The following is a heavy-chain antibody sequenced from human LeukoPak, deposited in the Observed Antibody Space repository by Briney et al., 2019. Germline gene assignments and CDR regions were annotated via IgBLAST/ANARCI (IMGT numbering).Heavy chain of an antibody. V-gene: IGHV3-23*01. CDR3: AGTVVGATVY. CDR1: GFTFSSYA. CDR2: ISGSGGST. Sequence: PGASLRLSCAASGFTFSSYAMSWVRQAPGKGLEWVSAISGSGGSTYYADSVSGRFTISRDNSKNTLYLQMNSMRAEDTAVYYCAGTVVGATVYWSQGTLVTVSS. D-gene: IGHD1-26*01. J-gene: IGHJ4*02.